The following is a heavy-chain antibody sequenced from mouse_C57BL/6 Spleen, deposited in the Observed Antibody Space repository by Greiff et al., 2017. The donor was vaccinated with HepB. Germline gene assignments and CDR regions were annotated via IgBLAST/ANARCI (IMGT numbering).Heavy chain of an antibody. V-gene: IGHV3-6*01. J-gene: IGHJ2*01. CDR2: ISYDGSN. D-gene: IGHD4-1*01. Sequence: EVQLKESGPGLVKPSQSLSLTCSVTGYSITSGYYWNWIRQFPGNKLEWMGYISYDGSNNYNPSLKNRISITRDTSKNQFFLKLNSVTTEDTATYYCARGGELGLDYWGQGTTLTVSS. CDR1: GYSITSGYY. CDR3: ARGGELGLDY.